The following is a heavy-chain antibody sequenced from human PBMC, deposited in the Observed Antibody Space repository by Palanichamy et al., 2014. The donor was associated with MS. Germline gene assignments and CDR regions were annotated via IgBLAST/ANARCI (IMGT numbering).Heavy chain of an antibody. D-gene: IGHD2-15*01. V-gene: IGHV3-30*18. J-gene: IGHJ3*02. Sequence: QVQLVESGGGVVQPRRSLRLSCAASGLTFSSYGMHWVRQAPGKGLEWMAVISYDGSNKYYADSVKGRFTISRDNSKNTLYLQMNSLRAEDTAVYYCAKGLQMVVGVAIYDAFDIWGQGTMVTVSS. CDR1: GLTFSSYG. CDR3: AKGLQMVVGVAIYDAFDI. CDR2: ISYDGSNK.